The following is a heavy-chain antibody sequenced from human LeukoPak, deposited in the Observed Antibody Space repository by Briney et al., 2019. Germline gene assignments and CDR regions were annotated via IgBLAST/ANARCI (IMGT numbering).Heavy chain of an antibody. V-gene: IGHV4-59*01. CDR3: ATYLPTAGHFDY. CDR2: IYYSGST. Sequence: SETLSLTCTVSGGSISSYYWSWIRQTPGKGLEWIGYIYYSGSTNYNPSLKSRVTISVDTSKNQFSLKLSSVTAADTAVYYCATYLPTAGHFDYWGQGTLVTVSS. D-gene: IGHD6-13*01. CDR1: GGSISSYY. J-gene: IGHJ4*02.